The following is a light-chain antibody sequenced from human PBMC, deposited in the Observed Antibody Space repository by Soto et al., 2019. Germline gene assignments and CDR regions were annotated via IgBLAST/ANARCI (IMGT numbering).Light chain of an antibody. CDR3: SSYRNSRTVV. CDR2: DVS. V-gene: IGLV2-14*01. J-gene: IGLJ2*01. CDR1: SSDVGGFNY. Sequence: QSALTQPASVSGSPGQSITISCTGTSSDVGGFNYVSWYQQHPGKAPKLIIYDVSNRPSGVSNRFSGSKSGNTASLTISGLQAEDEADYYCSSYRNSRTVVFGGGPKVTVL.